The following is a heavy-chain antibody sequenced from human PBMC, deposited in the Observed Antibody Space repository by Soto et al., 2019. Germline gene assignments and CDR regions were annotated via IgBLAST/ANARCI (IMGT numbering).Heavy chain of an antibody. CDR1: GGSISSSSYY. CDR3: ASDMITFGGVIPFDF. V-gene: IGHV4-39*01. D-gene: IGHD3-16*02. J-gene: IGHJ4*02. Sequence: SETLSLTCTVSGGSISSSSYYWGWIRQPPGKGLEWIGSIYYSGSTYYNPSLKSRVTISVDTSKNQFSLKLSSVTAADTAVYYCASDMITFGGVIPFDFCGQGTLVTVSS. CDR2: IYYSGST.